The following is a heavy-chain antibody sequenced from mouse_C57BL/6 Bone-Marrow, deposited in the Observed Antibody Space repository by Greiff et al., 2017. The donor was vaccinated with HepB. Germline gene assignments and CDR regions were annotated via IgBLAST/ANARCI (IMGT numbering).Heavy chain of an antibody. D-gene: IGHD1-1*01. CDR3: ARYPVVVPYWYFDV. CDR2: IYPGDGDT. J-gene: IGHJ1*03. Sequence: QVQLQQSGPELVKPGASVKISCKASGYAFSSSWMNWVKQRPGKGLEWIGRIYPGDGDTNYNGKFKGKATLTADKSSSTAYMQLSSLTSEDSAVYFCARYPVVVPYWYFDVWGTGTTVTVSS. CDR1: GYAFSSSW. V-gene: IGHV1-82*01.